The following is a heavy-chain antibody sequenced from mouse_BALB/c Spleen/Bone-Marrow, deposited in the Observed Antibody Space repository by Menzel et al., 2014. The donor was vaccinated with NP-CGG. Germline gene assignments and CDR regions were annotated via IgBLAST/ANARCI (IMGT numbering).Heavy chain of an antibody. V-gene: IGHV3-6*02. D-gene: IGHD2-14*01. Sequence: EVKLVESGPGLVKPSQSLSLPCSVTGYSFTRCSYWNLIRPFPGHQLVWMGYISYDGSNNYNPSLKNRISITRDSSKNQFFLKLNSVTTEDTATYYCARARYRYLFAYWGQGTLVTVSA. J-gene: IGHJ3*01. CDR2: ISYDGSN. CDR1: GYSFTRCSY. CDR3: ARARYRYLFAY.